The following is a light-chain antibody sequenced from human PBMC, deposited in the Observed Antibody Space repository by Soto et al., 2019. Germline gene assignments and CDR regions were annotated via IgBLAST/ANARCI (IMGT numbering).Light chain of an antibody. V-gene: IGLV2-14*01. J-gene: IGLJ2*01. CDR2: DVS. CDR1: SSDVGGHKY. CDR3: SSYTSSSTLVV. Sequence: QSALTQPASVSGSPGQSITISCTGTSSDVGGHKYVSWYQQHPGKAPKLMIYDVSNRPSGVSNRFSGSKSGNTASLTISGLQTGDEADYYCSSYTSSSTLVVFGGGTKLTVL.